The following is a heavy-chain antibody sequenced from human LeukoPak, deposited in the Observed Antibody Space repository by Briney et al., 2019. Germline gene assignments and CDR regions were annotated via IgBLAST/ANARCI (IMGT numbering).Heavy chain of an antibody. CDR2: IIPIFGTA. D-gene: IGHD3-22*01. CDR3: ARDPSMIVANDAFDI. J-gene: IGHJ3*02. V-gene: IGHV1-69*13. Sequence: EASVKVSCKASGGTFSSYAISWVRQAPGQGLEWMGGIIPIFGTANYAQKFQGRVTITADESTSTAYMELSSLRSEDTAVYYCARDPSMIVANDAFDIWGQGTMVTVSS. CDR1: GGTFSSYA.